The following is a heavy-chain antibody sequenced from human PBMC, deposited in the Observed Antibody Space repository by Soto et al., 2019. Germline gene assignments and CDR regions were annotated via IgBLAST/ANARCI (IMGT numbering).Heavy chain of an antibody. J-gene: IGHJ6*02. Sequence: EVQLLESGGGLVQPGGSLRLSCAASGFTFSSYAMSWVRQAPGKGLEWVSAISGSGGSTYYADSVKGRFTISRDNSKNTLYLQMNSLRAEDTAVYYCAKGMGTDYGGNPSYYYYYGMDVWGQGTTVTVSS. V-gene: IGHV3-23*01. CDR2: ISGSGGST. D-gene: IGHD4-17*01. CDR1: GFTFSSYA. CDR3: AKGMGTDYGGNPSYYYYYGMDV.